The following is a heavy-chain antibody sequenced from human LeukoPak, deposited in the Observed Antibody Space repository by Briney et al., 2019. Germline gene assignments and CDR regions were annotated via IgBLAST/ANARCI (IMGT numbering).Heavy chain of an antibody. CDR3: ARDKRDSSYFDY. Sequence: GRSLRLSCAASGFTFSSYGMHWVRQAPGKGLEWVAVIWHDGSNKYYADSVKGRFTISRDNSKNTLYLQMNSLRAEDTAVYYCARDKRDSSYFDYWGQGTLVTVSS. V-gene: IGHV3-33*01. CDR2: IWHDGSNK. D-gene: IGHD3-22*01. CDR1: GFTFSSYG. J-gene: IGHJ4*02.